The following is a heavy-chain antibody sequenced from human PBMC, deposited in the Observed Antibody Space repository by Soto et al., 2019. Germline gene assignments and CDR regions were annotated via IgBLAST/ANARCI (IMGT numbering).Heavy chain of an antibody. V-gene: IGHV4-34*01. D-gene: IGHD5-18*01. CDR2: INHSGST. CDR1: GGSFSGYY. CDR3: ARGNQDTAMVTSSSNWFDP. Sequence: SLTCAVYGGSFSGYYWSWIRQPPGKGLEWIGEINHSGSTNYNPSLKSRVTISVDTSKNQFSLRLSSVTAADTAVYYCARGNQDTAMVTSSSNWFDPWGQRALVTVSS. J-gene: IGHJ5*02.